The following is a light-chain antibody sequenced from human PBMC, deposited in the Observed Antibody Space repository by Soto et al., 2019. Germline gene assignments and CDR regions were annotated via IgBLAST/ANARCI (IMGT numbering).Light chain of an antibody. CDR2: EVS. Sequence: QSALTQPASVSGSPGQSITISCTGTSSDVGSYNLVSWYQQHPGKAPKLMIYEVSKWPSGVSNRFSGSKSGNTASLTISGLQTEDKADYYCCSYARSITFYVFGTGTKVTV. CDR3: CSYARSITFYV. CDR1: SSDVGSYNL. V-gene: IGLV2-23*02. J-gene: IGLJ1*01.